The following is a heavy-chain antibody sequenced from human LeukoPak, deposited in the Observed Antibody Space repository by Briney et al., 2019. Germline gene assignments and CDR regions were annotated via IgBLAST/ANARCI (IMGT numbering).Heavy chain of an antibody. CDR2: INHSGST. Sequence: SETLSLTCTVSGGSIRSSYYYWSWIRQPPGKGLEWIGEINHSGSTNYNPSLKSRVTISVDTSKNQFSLKLSSVTAADTAVYYCARGNYDSSGWYYFDYWGQGTLVTVSS. CDR1: GGSIRSSYYY. D-gene: IGHD3-22*01. J-gene: IGHJ4*02. CDR3: ARGNYDSSGWYYFDY. V-gene: IGHV4-39*07.